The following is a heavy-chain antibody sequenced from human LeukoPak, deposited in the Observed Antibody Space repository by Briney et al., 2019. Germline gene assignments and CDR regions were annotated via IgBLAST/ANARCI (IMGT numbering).Heavy chain of an antibody. CDR3: ARDPSITGTAHFDY. CDR1: GYTFTSYG. J-gene: IGHJ4*02. CDR2: ISAYNGNT. Sequence: GASVKVSCKASGYTFTSYGISWVRQAPGQGHEWMGCISAYNGNTNYAQKLQGRVTMTTDTSTSTAYMELRSLRSDDTAVYYCARDPSITGTAHFDYWGQGTLVTVSS. V-gene: IGHV1-18*01. D-gene: IGHD1-20*01.